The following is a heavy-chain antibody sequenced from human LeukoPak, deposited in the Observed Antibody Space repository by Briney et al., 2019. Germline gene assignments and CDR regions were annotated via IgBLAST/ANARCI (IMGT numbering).Heavy chain of an antibody. CDR3: ASRWSGGF. CDR2: INSDGTTT. CDR1: GFTFSSYW. D-gene: IGHD2-15*01. J-gene: IGHJ4*02. Sequence: GGSLRLSCAASGFTFSSYWMHWVRQAPGKGLLWVSHINSDGTTTTYADSVKGRFTISRDNAKNTLYLQMNSLRAEDTAVYYCASRWSGGFWGQGTLVTVSS. V-gene: IGHV3-74*03.